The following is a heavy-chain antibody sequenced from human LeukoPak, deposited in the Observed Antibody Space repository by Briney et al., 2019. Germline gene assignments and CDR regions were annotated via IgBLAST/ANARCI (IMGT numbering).Heavy chain of an antibody. CDR2: IYYSGST. CDR1: GGSISSYY. CDR3: ARSAAKWLRLAADWFDP. D-gene: IGHD5-12*01. V-gene: IGHV4-59*01. Sequence: SETLSLTCTVSGGSISSYYWSWIRQPPGKGLDWSGYIYYSGSTNYNPSLKSRFTISVDTSKNQFSLKLSSVTAADTAVYYCARSAAKWLRLAADWFDPWGQGTLVTVSS. J-gene: IGHJ5*02.